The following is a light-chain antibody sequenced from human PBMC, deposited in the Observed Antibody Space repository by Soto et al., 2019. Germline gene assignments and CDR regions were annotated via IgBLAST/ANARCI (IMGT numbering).Light chain of an antibody. J-gene: IGKJ4*01. Sequence: EIVLTQSPATLSLSPGERATLSCRASQSVSRYLAWYQQKPGQAPRLLIYDTSHRDTGIPARFSGSGSGTDFTLTISSLEPEDFTVYYCQQRSSWPTFGGGTKVEIK. CDR2: DTS. CDR3: QQRSSWPT. V-gene: IGKV3-11*01. CDR1: QSVSRY.